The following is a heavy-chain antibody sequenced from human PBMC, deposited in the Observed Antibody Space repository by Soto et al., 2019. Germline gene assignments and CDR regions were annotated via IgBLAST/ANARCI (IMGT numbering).Heavy chain of an antibody. CDR1: GYSFSDYF. Sequence: QVQLVQSGAEVKKSGASVKVSCKPSGYSFSDYFIQWVRQAPGQGLEWVAWINPKTAATNYAKKLQGRVSLNCDTSSTTAYMELTRLRPDDTAVYYCARIKWGLNYYNGMDVWGQGTTVIVSS. CDR3: ARIKWGLNYYNGMDV. J-gene: IGHJ6*02. D-gene: IGHD1-26*01. CDR2: INPKTAAT. V-gene: IGHV1-2*02.